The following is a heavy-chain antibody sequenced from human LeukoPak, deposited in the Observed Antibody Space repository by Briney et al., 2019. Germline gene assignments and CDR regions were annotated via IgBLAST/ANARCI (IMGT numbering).Heavy chain of an antibody. Sequence: GESLKISCKGSGYNFTSNWIAWVRQMPGKGLEWMGIIYPGDSYTTFSPSFQGQVTISADKSISTAYLQWSSLKASDTAMYYCARDPTDYDSSGYYYDYWGQGTLVTVSS. CDR3: ARDPTDYDSSGYYYDY. CDR2: IYPGDSYT. CDR1: GYNFTSNW. J-gene: IGHJ4*02. V-gene: IGHV5-51*01. D-gene: IGHD3-22*01.